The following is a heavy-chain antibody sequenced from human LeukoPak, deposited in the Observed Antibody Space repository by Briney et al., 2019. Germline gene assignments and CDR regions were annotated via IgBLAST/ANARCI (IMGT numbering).Heavy chain of an antibody. CDR1: GYTFTSYD. V-gene: IGHV1-8*01. J-gene: IGHJ4*02. D-gene: IGHD3-3*01. Sequence: ASMKVSCKASGYTFTSYDINWVLQATGQGLEWMGWMNPNSGNTGYAQKFQGRVTMTRNTSISTAYMELSSLRSEDTAVYYCARPYYDFWSGTLYYFDYWGQGTLVTVSS. CDR3: ARPYYDFWSGTLYYFDY. CDR2: MNPNSGNT.